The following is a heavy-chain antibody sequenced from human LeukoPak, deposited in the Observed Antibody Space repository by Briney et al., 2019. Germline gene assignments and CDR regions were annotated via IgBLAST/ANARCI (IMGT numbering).Heavy chain of an antibody. CDR2: ISAYNGNT. V-gene: IGHV1-18*01. CDR3: AREIAYCSSGSCYCYLDY. D-gene: IGHD2-15*01. J-gene: IGHJ4*02. CDR1: GYPFSSHP. Sequence: ASVKVSCKASGYPFSSHPISRGRQAPGQGLEWMGWISAYNGNTNYAQKLQGRVTITTDTSTSTAYMELRSLRSDDTAVYYCAREIAYCSSGSCYCYLDYWGQGTLVTVSS.